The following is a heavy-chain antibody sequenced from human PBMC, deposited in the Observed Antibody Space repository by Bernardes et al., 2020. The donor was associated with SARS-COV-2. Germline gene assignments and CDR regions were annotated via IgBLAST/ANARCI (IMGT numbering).Heavy chain of an antibody. D-gene: IGHD3-22*01. V-gene: IGHV3-53*01. CDR2: IYAGGST. CDR3: AREYYDTSELTY. Sequence: GGSLRLSCAASGFTVSSNYLTWVRQAPGQGLEWVSVIYAGGSTYYADSVKGRFTISRDSSKNTLYLQMNSLRAEDTAVYYCAREYYDTSELTYWGQGTLVTVSS. J-gene: IGHJ4*02. CDR1: GFTVSSNY.